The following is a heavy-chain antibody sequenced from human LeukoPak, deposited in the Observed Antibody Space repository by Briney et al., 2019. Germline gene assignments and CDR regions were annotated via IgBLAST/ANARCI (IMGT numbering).Heavy chain of an antibody. V-gene: IGHV4-34*01. Sequence: PSETLSLTCAAYGGSFSGYYWSWIRQPPGKGLEWIGEINHSGSTNYNPSLKSRVTISVDTSKNQFSLKLSSVTAADTAVYYCAREQWLAYYFDYWGQGTLVTVSS. CDR1: GGSFSGYY. CDR3: AREQWLAYYFDY. CDR2: INHSGST. J-gene: IGHJ4*02. D-gene: IGHD6-19*01.